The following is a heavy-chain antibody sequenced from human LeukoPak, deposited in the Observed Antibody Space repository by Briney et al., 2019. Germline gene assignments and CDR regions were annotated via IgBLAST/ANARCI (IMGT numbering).Heavy chain of an antibody. CDR3: ARGPTYYYGSGYYMDV. CDR2: IYYSGST. D-gene: IGHD3-10*01. Sequence: SETLSLTCTVSGGSISSSSYYWGWIRQPPGKGLEWIGSIYYSGSTYYNPSLKSRVTISVDTSKNQFSLKLSSVTAADTAVYYCARGPTYYYGSGYYMDVWGKGTTVTVSS. J-gene: IGHJ6*03. CDR1: GGSISSSSYY. V-gene: IGHV4-39*07.